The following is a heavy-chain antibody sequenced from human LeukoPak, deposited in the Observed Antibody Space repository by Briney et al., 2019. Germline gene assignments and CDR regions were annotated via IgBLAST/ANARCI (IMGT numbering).Heavy chain of an antibody. D-gene: IGHD6-19*01. CDR2: ITNSGDST. J-gene: IGHJ4*02. Sequence: PGGSLRLSCAASGFTFSTYDMNWARQAPGKGLEWVSAITNSGDSTHYGDSVKGRFTISRDNSKSTLYLQMNNLRAEDTAVYYCVKGGWFDYWGQGTLVTVSS. CDR3: VKGGWFDY. CDR1: GFTFSTYD. V-gene: IGHV3-23*01.